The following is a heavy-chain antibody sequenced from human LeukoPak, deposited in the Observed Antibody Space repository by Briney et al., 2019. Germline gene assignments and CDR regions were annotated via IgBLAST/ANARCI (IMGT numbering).Heavy chain of an antibody. V-gene: IGHV3-20*04. J-gene: IGHJ6*03. CDR2: IDWNGGST. D-gene: IGHD6-19*01. CDR1: GFTFDDYG. Sequence: GGSLRLSCAASGFTFDDYGMSWVRQAPGKGLEWVSGIDWNGGSTGYADSVKGRFTISRDNAKNSLYLQMNSLRAEDTALYYCAREENSGYYYYYYMDVWGKGTTVTVSS. CDR3: AREENSGYYYYYYMDV.